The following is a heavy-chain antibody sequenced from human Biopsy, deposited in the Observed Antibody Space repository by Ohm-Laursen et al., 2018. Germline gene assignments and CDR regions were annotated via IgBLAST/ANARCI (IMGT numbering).Heavy chain of an antibody. D-gene: IGHD2-2*01. CDR1: GGTYSGYY. J-gene: IGHJ5*02. V-gene: IGHV4-34*01. CDR3: ARFIVPSLHCSNGVCPIRWFDP. CDR2: GHHDGRA. Sequence: SQTLSLTCAVYGGTYSGYYWSWIRQPPGKGLEWIGEGHHDGRANYNPSLKSRVTISGDMSKKQFSLKLSGVTAADTAVYYCARFIVPSLHCSNGVCPIRWFDPWGQGTLVTVSS.